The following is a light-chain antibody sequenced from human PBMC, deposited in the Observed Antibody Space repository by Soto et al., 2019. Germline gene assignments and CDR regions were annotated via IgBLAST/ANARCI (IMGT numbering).Light chain of an antibody. CDR2: KVY. V-gene: IGKV2-30*01. Sequence: DVVMTQSPLSLPVTLGQPASISCRSSQSLVYSDGNTYLNWHQQRPGQSPRRLIYKVYNRDSGVPDRFSGSGSGTDFTLKISRVDAEDVGVYYCMQGTHWPPYTFGQGTELEIK. CDR3: MQGTHWPPYT. J-gene: IGKJ2*01. CDR1: QSLVYSDGNTY.